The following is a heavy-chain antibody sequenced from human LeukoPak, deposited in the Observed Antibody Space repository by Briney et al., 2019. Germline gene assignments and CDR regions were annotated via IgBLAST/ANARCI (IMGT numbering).Heavy chain of an antibody. J-gene: IGHJ4*02. CDR3: AREKKEYGGGGAGY. D-gene: IGHD4-23*01. Sequence: PGGSLRLSCAASGFTFSCYWMSWVRQAPGKGLEWVANIKQDGSEKYYVDSVKGRFAISRDNAKNSLYLQMNSLRAEDTAVYYCAREKKEYGGGGAGYWGQGTLVTVSS. CDR1: GFTFSCYW. V-gene: IGHV3-7*01. CDR2: IKQDGSEK.